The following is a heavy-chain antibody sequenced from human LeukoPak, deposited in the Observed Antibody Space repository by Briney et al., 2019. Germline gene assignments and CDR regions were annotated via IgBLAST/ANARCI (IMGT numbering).Heavy chain of an antibody. CDR2: IIPIFGTA. CDR1: GGTFSSYA. CDR3: ARDTPEWLEGGSRNYYYYMDV. J-gene: IGHJ6*03. Sequence: GASVKVSCKASGGTFSSYAISWVRQAPGQGLEWMGGIIPIFGTANYAQKFQGRVTITTDESTSTAYMELSSLRSEDTAVYYCARDTPEWLEGGSRNYYYYMDVWGKGTTVTVSS. V-gene: IGHV1-69*05. D-gene: IGHD3-3*01.